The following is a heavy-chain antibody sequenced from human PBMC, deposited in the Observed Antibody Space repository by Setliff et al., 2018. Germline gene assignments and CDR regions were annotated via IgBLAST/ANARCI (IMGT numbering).Heavy chain of an antibody. V-gene: IGHV3-30*02. CDR2: IRSDGTKK. J-gene: IGHJ4*02. CDR1: GFSFGGHD. Sequence: GGSLRLSCAASGFSFGGHDMHWVRQAPGKGLEWVAFIRSDGTKKDYIDFVRGRFTISRDNSRNTLYLEMNSLRIEDTATYYCAKDLWSLEPTLKGNFDYWGRGTLVTVSS. CDR3: AKDLWSLEPTLKGNFDY. D-gene: IGHD2-15*01.